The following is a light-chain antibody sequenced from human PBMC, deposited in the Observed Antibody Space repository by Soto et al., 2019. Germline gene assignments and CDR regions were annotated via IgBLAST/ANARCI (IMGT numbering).Light chain of an antibody. CDR3: AAWDDTLKRYV. J-gene: IGLJ1*01. CDR1: NXNIASNT. V-gene: IGLV1-44*01. CDR2: YNN. Sequence: QSALTQPPSASETPGQTISISCSGSNXNIASNTVNWYQHLPGTAPKLLIYYNNQRPSGVPDRFSGSKSGTSASLAISGLQSEDESDYYCAAWDDTLKRYVFGTGTKVTVL.